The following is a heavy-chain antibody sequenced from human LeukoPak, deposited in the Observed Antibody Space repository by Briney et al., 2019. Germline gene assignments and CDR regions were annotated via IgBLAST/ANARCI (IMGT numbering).Heavy chain of an antibody. Sequence: PSETLSLTCAVYGGSFSGYYWSWIRQPPGKGLEWIGEINHSGSTNYNPSLKSRVTISVDTSKNQFSLKLSSVTAADTAVYYCARRWGQQLALLDYWGQGTLVTVSS. CDR1: GGSFSGYY. CDR2: INHSGST. J-gene: IGHJ4*02. V-gene: IGHV4-34*01. CDR3: ARRWGQQLALLDY. D-gene: IGHD6-13*01.